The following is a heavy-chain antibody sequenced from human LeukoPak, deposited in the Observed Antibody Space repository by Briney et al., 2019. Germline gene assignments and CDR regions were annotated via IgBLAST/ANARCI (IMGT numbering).Heavy chain of an antibody. J-gene: IGHJ4*02. CDR2: IYHSGST. V-gene: IGHV4-30-2*01. D-gene: IGHD2-21*02. Sequence: PSQTLSLTCAVSGGSISSGGYSWSWIRQPPGKGLEWIGYIYHSGSTYYNPSLKSRVTISVDRSKNQFSLKLSSVTAADTAVYYCARGDPGSPFDYWGQGTLVTVSS. CDR1: GGSISSGGYS. CDR3: ARGDPGSPFDY.